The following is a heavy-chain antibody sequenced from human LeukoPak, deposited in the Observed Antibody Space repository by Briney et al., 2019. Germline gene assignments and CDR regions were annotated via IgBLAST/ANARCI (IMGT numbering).Heavy chain of an antibody. V-gene: IGHV1-8*01. CDR3: ARRRTVTPPGARNWFDP. D-gene: IGHD4-17*01. CDR1: GYTFTSYD. Sequence: GASVKVSCKASGYTFTSYDINWVRQATGQGLEWMGWMNPNSGNTGYAQKFQGRVTMTRNTSISTAYMELSSLRSEDTAVYYCARRRTVTPPGARNWFDPWGQGTLVTVSS. J-gene: IGHJ5*02. CDR2: MNPNSGNT.